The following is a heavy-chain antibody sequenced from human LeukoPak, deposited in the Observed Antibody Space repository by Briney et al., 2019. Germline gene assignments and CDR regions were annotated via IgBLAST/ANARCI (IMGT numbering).Heavy chain of an antibody. Sequence: SETLSLTCAVYGGSFSGYYWSWIRQPPGKGLEWIGEINHSGSTNYNPSLKSRVTISVDTSKNQFSLKLSSVTAADTAVYYCARGRGVAAAAFLDRGFDPWGQGTLVTVSS. D-gene: IGHD6-13*01. CDR1: GGSFSGYY. CDR3: ARGRGVAAAAFLDRGFDP. V-gene: IGHV4-34*01. J-gene: IGHJ5*02. CDR2: INHSGST.